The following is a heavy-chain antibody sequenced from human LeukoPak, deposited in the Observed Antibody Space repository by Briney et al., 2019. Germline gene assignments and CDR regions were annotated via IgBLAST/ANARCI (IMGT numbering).Heavy chain of an antibody. V-gene: IGHV1-2*02. CDR3: ARLVGATTDFDY. J-gene: IGHJ4*02. D-gene: IGHD1-26*01. CDR2: INSNRGVT. CDR1: GYTFTGHY. Sequence: ASVKVSCKASGYTFTGHYIHWVRQAPGQGLEWMGWINSNRGVTNYAQKFQGRVTMTRDTSISTAYMELSRLRSDDTAVYYCARLVGATTDFDYWGQGTLVTVSS.